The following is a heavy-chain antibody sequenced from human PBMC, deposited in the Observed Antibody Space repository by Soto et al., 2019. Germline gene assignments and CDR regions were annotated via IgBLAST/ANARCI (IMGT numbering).Heavy chain of an antibody. V-gene: IGHV3-30-3*01. Sequence: GGSLRLSCAASGFTFSSYAMHWVRQAPGKGLEWVAVISYDGSNKYYADSVKGRFTISRDNSKNTLYLQMNSLRAEDTAVYYCARAVGGILAHVDYYCGMDVWGQGTTVTVSS. CDR1: GFTFSSYA. CDR2: ISYDGSNK. J-gene: IGHJ6*02. CDR3: ARAVGGILAHVDYYCGMDV. D-gene: IGHD3-16*01.